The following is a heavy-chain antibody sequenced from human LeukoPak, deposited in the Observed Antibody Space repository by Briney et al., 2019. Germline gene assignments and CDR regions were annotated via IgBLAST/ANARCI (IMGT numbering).Heavy chain of an antibody. Sequence: PGGSLRLSCAASGFPFSSYGMHWVRPAPGKGLGWVAVIWYDGSNKYYADSVKGRFTISRDNSKNTLYLQMNSLRAEDTAVYYCARRIYEYYYYYGVDVWGQGTTVTVSS. CDR2: IWYDGSNK. J-gene: IGHJ6*02. CDR1: GFPFSSYG. D-gene: IGHD3-3*01. V-gene: IGHV3-33*01. CDR3: ARRIYEYYYYYGVDV.